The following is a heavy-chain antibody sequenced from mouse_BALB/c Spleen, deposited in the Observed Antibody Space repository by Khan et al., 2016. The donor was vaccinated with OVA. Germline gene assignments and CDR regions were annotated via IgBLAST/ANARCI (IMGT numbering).Heavy chain of an antibody. CDR2: MFPGDGST. D-gene: IGHD2-14*01. V-gene: IGHV1S56*01. CDR3: IRGGYGGFAY. CDR1: GYTFTSYD. Sequence: QVQLKQSGAELVKPGASVKLSCKASGYTFTSYDINWVRQRPEQGLEWIGWMFPGDGSTKYNENFKGKATLTTDKSSTTAYMQLSRLTSEDSGDYFCIRGGYGGFAYWGQGTLVTVSA. J-gene: IGHJ3*01.